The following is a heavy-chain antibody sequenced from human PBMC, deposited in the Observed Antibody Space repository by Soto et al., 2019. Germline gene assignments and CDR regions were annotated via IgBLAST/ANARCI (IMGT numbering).Heavy chain of an antibody. CDR3: ARGSNRNGYYEGFGN. Sequence: QLQLQESGSGLVKPSQTLSLTCGISGGSISGSTYSWNWIRQPPGKGLEWIGHIYHSGVTNYNPSRKSIVTISVDRSKNEFSLMLNSVTAADTAVYYCARGSNRNGYYEGFGNWGQGTLATVSS. CDR1: GGSISGSTYS. CDR2: IYHSGVT. V-gene: IGHV4-30-2*01. J-gene: IGHJ4*02. D-gene: IGHD3-22*01.